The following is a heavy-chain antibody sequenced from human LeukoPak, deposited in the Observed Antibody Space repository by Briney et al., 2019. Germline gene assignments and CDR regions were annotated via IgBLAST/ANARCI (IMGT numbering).Heavy chain of an antibody. CDR2: IYYSGST. V-gene: IGHV4-30-4*01. CDR1: GGSISSGDYY. CDR3: ARGGPLGSGSSLPRY. Sequence: PSETLSLTCTVSGGSISSGDYYWSWIRQPPGKGLEWIGYIYYSGSTYYNPSLKSRVTISVDTSKNQSSLKLSSVTAADTAVYYCARGGPLGSGSSLPRYWGQGTLVTVSS. J-gene: IGHJ4*02. D-gene: IGHD3-10*01.